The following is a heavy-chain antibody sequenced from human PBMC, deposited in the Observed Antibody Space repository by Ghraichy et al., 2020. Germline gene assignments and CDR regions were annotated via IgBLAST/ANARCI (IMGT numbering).Heavy chain of an antibody. CDR2: IHHSGAT. J-gene: IGHJ4*02. CDR3: ARGSVLVGYASFDY. CDR1: GGSFNNYY. V-gene: IGHV4-34*01. D-gene: IGHD2-8*02. Sequence: SETLSLTCTVYGGSFNNYYWTWIRQTPGKGLEWIGEIHHSGATNYKASLKGRVIILLDMSKNQFSLNLRSVTAADTAVYYCARGSVLVGYASFDYWGQGSLVTVSS.